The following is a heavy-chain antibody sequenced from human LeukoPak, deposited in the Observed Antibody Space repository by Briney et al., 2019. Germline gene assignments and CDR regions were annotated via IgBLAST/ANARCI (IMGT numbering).Heavy chain of an antibody. CDR3: AKSRGIHDNSGWRTYDY. V-gene: IGHV1-69*04. CDR1: GGTFSSYA. J-gene: IGHJ4*02. CDR2: IIPILGIA. D-gene: IGHD6-19*01. Sequence: SVKVSCKASGGTFSSYAISWVRQAPGQGLEWMGRIIPILGIANYAQKFQGRVTITADKSTSTAYMELSSLRAEDTAVYYCAKSRGIHDNSGWRTYDYWGQGTLVTVSS.